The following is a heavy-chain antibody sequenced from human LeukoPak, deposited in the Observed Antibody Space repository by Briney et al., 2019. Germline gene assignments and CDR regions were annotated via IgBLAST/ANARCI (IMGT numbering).Heavy chain of an antibody. Sequence: GGSLRLSCAASGFTFGNYGMSWVRQAPGKGLEWVSGINWNGGSTGYADSVKGRFTISRDNAKNSLYLQMNSLRAEDTAVYYCARDGVVVAATDYYMDVWGKGTTVTVSS. J-gene: IGHJ6*03. CDR2: INWNGGST. D-gene: IGHD2-15*01. V-gene: IGHV3-20*04. CDR3: ARDGVVVAATDYYMDV. CDR1: GFTFGNYG.